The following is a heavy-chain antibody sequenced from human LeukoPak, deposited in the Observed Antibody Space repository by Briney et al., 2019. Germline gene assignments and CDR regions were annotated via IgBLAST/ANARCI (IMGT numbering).Heavy chain of an antibody. CDR2: IYYSGST. D-gene: IGHD2-8*01. CDR1: GGSISSYY. J-gene: IGHJ6*02. CDR3: ARNGARYYYGMDV. V-gene: IGHV4-59*01. Sequence: PSETLSLTCTVSGGSISSYYWSWIRQAPGKGLEWIGYIYYSGSTNYNPSLKSRVTISVDTSKNQFSLKLSSVTAADTAVYYCARNGARYYYGMDVWGQGTTVTVSS.